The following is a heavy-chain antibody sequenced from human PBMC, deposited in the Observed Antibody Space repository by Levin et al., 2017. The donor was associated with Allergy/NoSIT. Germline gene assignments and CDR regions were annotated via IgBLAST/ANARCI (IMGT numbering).Heavy chain of an antibody. CDR3: ARGPLRSWFDP. Sequence: GESLKISCKASGYTFTDYYMHWVRQAPGQGLEWMGWINPNSGGTNYAQKFQGRVTMTRDTSISTAYMELSRLRSDDTAVYYCARGPLRSWFDPWGQGTLVTVSS. V-gene: IGHV1-2*02. J-gene: IGHJ5*02. CDR1: GYTFTDYY. CDR2: INPNSGGT.